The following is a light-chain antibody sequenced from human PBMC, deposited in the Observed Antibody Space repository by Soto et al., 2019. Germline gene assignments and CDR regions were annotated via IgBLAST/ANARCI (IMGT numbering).Light chain of an antibody. CDR3: SSFRSTTTL. J-gene: IGLJ2*01. Sequence: QSALTQPASVSGSPGQSITISCTGTSSDIGGYNYVSWYQQHPGKAPKLMMYEVSNRPSGVSNRFSGSKSGNTASLTISGLQAEDEADYYCSSFRSTTTLFGGGTKLTVL. V-gene: IGLV2-14*01. CDR2: EVS. CDR1: SSDIGGYNY.